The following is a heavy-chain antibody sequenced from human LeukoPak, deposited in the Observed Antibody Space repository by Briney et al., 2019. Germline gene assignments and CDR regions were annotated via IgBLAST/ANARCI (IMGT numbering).Heavy chain of an antibody. D-gene: IGHD2-2*01. V-gene: IGHV1-69*05. CDR3: GRCGDSTSCYDLEY. CDR2: IIPIFGTA. CDR1: GGTFSSYA. Sequence: SALKVSCKASGGTFSSYAISCVRHAPGQLLELMRGIIPIFGTAKYAQKFQGRVTITTDESTSTEYMELSSLRSEDTAVYYCGRCGDSTSCYDLEYWGQGTLVTVSS. J-gene: IGHJ4*02.